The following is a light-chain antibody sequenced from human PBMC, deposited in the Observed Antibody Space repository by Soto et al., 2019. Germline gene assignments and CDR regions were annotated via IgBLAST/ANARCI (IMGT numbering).Light chain of an antibody. J-gene: IGKJ1*01. Sequence: EIVFTQSPSTLSLSPGERATLSCRASQSVSRYLAWYQQKPGQAPRLLIYDASNRATGIPARFSGSGSGTDFTLTINRLEPEDFAVYYCQQYDRSPRTFGQGTKVDIK. CDR1: QSVSRY. CDR3: QQYDRSPRT. V-gene: IGKV3-11*01. CDR2: DAS.